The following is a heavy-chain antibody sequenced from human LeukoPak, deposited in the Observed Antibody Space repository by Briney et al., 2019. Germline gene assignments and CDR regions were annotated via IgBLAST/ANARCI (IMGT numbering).Heavy chain of an antibody. CDR1: GFTFSSYS. CDR2: ISSSSSYI. Sequence: PGGSLRLSCAASGFTFSSYSMNWVRQAPGKGLEWVSSISSSSSYIYYADSVKGRFTISRDNAKNSLYLQMNSLRAEDTAVYYCARERLFLESYYDMDVWGQGTTVTVSS. D-gene: IGHD3-3*01. V-gene: IGHV3-21*01. J-gene: IGHJ6*02. CDR3: ARERLFLESYYDMDV.